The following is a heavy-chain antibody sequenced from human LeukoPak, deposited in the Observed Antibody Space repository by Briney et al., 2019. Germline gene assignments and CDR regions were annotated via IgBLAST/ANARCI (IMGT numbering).Heavy chain of an antibody. Sequence: SETLSLTCTVSGGSISSYYWSWIRQPPGKGLEWIGCIYYSGSTNYNPSLKSRVTISVDTSKNQFSLKLSSVTAADTAVYYCARGYSYVLYYGMDVWGQGTTVTVS. CDR2: IYYSGST. CDR1: GGSISSYY. D-gene: IGHD5-18*01. CDR3: ARGYSYVLYYGMDV. J-gene: IGHJ6*02. V-gene: IGHV4-59*01.